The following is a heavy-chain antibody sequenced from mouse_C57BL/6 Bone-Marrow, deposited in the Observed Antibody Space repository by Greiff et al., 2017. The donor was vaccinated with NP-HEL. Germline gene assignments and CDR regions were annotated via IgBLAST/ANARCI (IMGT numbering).Heavy chain of an antibody. Sequence: EVKVVESGTVLARPGASVKMSCKTSGYTFTSYWMHWVKQRPGQGLEWIGAIYPGNSDTSYNQKFKGKAKLTAVTSASTAYMELSSLTNEDSAVYYCTRDDGYYAAWFAYWGQGTLVTVSA. J-gene: IGHJ3*01. CDR2: IYPGNSDT. CDR1: GYTFTSYW. D-gene: IGHD2-3*01. CDR3: TRDDGYYAAWFAY. V-gene: IGHV1-5*01.